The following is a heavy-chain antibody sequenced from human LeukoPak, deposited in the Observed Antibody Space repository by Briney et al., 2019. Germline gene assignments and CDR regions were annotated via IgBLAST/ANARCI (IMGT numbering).Heavy chain of an antibody. D-gene: IGHD2-21*01. Sequence: GASVKVSCKASGYTFTGYCMHWVRQAPGQGLEWMGWINPNSGGTNYAQKFQGRVTMTRDTSISTAYMELSRLRSDDTAVYYCASGSKRTPIWPFDYWGQGTLVTVSS. V-gene: IGHV1-2*02. CDR2: INPNSGGT. CDR1: GYTFTGYC. CDR3: ASGSKRTPIWPFDY. J-gene: IGHJ4*02.